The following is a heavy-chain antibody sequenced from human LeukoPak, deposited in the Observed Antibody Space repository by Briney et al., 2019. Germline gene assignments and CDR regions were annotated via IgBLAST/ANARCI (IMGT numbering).Heavy chain of an antibody. V-gene: IGHV3-30*18. CDR2: ISYDGSNK. CDR1: GFTFSSYG. J-gene: IGHJ4*02. CDR3: AKPIFGVVIAFDY. Sequence: GGSLRLSCAASGFTFSSYGMHWVRQAPGKGLEWGAVISYDGSNKYYADSVKGRFTISRDNSKNTLYLQMNSLRAEDTAVYYCAKPIFGVVIAFDYWGQGTLVTVSS. D-gene: IGHD3-3*01.